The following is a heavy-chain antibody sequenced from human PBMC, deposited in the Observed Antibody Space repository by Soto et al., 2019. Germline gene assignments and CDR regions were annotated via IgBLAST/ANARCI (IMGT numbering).Heavy chain of an antibody. D-gene: IGHD2-8*01. CDR1: GDSISSATHY. Sequence: SETLSLTCTVSGDSISSATHYWNWIRQHPGKGLEWIGYVSSIGNSYYSPSLKSRVFMSVYTSKNLFSLKLSSVTAADTSTYYCVARLTSIDKYLDSWGQGAQVTVXS. J-gene: IGHJ4*02. V-gene: IGHV4-31*03. CDR2: VSSIGNS. CDR3: VARLTSIDKYLDS.